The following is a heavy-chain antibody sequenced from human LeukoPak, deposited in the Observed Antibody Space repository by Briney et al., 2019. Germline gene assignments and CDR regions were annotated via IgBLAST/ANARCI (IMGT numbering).Heavy chain of an antibody. J-gene: IGHJ3*02. V-gene: IGHV1-46*01. CDR3: ARAYYDSSGYYLDDAFDI. CDR1: GYTFTSYY. Sequence: GASVKVSCKASGYTFTSYYMHWVRQAPGQGLEWMGIINPSGGSTSYAQKFQGRVTMTRDMSTSTVYMELSSLRSEDTAVYYCARAYYDSSGYYLDDAFDIWGQGTMVTVSS. D-gene: IGHD3-22*01. CDR2: INPSGGST.